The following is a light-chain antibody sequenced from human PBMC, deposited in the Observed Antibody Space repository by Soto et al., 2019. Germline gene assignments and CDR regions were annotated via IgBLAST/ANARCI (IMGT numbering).Light chain of an antibody. CDR2: GGY. CDR3: QQSYNTPYT. V-gene: IGKV1-39*01. J-gene: IGKJ2*01. Sequence: DIQMTQSPSSLSASPGDRVTITCRAGQTISTHLSWYHQRPGKTPNLLIYGGYFLQSGVPSRFSGSGSGTECTLTISSLQPEDFGTYFCQQSYNTPYTFGQGTKLEI. CDR1: QTISTH.